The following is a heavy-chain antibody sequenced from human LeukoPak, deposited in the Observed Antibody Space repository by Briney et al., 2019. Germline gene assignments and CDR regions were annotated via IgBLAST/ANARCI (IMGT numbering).Heavy chain of an antibody. CDR3: AGGSSTSTIDY. D-gene: IGHD2-2*01. CDR2: IYYSGAT. J-gene: IGHJ4*02. CDR1: GGSISSFY. Sequence: PSETLSLTCTVSGGSISSFYWSWIRQPPGKGLEWIGYIYYSGATNYNPSLKSRVTISVDRSKNQFSLRLSSVTAADTAVYYCAGGSSTSTIDYWGQGTLVTVST. V-gene: IGHV4-59*01.